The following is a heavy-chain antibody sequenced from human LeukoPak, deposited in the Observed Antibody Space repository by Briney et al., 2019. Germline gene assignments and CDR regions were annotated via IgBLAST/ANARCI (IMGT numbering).Heavy chain of an antibody. V-gene: IGHV1-8*01. D-gene: IGHD2-15*01. Sequence: ASVKVSCKASVYTFTSYDINWVRQATGQGLEWMGWVNPNSGHTGYAQKFQGRVTMTRNTSISTAYMELSSLRSEDTAVYYCARGAPGSYCSGGSCPYFDYWGQGTLVSVSS. J-gene: IGHJ4*02. CDR3: ARGAPGSYCSGGSCPYFDY. CDR1: VYTFTSYD. CDR2: VNPNSGHT.